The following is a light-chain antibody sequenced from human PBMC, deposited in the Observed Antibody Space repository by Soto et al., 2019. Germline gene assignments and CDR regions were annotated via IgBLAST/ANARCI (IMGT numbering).Light chain of an antibody. CDR2: GAS. V-gene: IGKV3-15*01. J-gene: IGKJ3*01. CDR1: QSVSSSY. Sequence: KALKQAPGTLSLSPGERATLSCGTCQSVSSSYLAWYQQKPGQAPRLLIYGASTRATGIPASFIGNGSGTEFTLTASSLQPEDFAVYYCQQYNNWPFTFGPRTNVDIK. CDR3: QQYNNWPFT.